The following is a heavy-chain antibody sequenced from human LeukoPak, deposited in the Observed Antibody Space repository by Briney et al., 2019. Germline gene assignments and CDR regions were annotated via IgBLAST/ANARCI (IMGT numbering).Heavy chain of an antibody. J-gene: IGHJ2*01. CDR2: IGTAGEI. CDR3: ARAAYSSTWYSRYFDL. D-gene: IGHD6-13*01. Sequence: GGSLRLSCAASGFTFSSYDIHWVRQATGKGLEWVSGIGTAGEIYYPGSVKGRFTISRENAKNSLYLQMNSLRAGDAAVYYCARAAYSSTWYSRYFDLWGRGTLVTVSS. V-gene: IGHV3-13*01. CDR1: GFTFSSYD.